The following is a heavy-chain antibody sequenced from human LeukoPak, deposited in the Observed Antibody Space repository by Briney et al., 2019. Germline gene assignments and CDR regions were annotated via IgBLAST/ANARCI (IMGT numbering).Heavy chain of an antibody. D-gene: IGHD5-18*01. CDR3: ARRYSYGPHYFDY. CDR2: INHSGST. CDR1: GGSFSGYY. J-gene: IGHJ4*02. V-gene: IGHV4-34*01. Sequence: SETLSPTCAVYGGSFSGYYWSWIRQPPGKGLEWIGEINHSGSTNNNPSLKSRVTISVDTSKNQFSLKQSSVTAADTAVYYCARRYSYGPHYFDYWGQGTLVTVSS.